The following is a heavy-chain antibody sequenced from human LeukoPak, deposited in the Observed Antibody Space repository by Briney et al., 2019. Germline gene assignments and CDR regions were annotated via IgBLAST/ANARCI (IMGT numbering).Heavy chain of an antibody. D-gene: IGHD2-2*01. V-gene: IGHV3-9*01. Sequence: GGSLRLSCPASGFTFDDYAMRWVWQAPGKGLEWVSGISWNSGSIGYADSVKGRFTISRDNAKNSLYLQMNSLRAEDTALYYCAKGRDKYQLLSKNWFDPWGQGTLVTVSS. CDR3: AKGRDKYQLLSKNWFDP. CDR2: ISWNSGSI. J-gene: IGHJ5*02. CDR1: GFTFDDYA.